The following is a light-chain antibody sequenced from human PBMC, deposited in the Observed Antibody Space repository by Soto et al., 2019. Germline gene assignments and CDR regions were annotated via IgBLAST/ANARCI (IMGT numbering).Light chain of an antibody. CDR3: CSYAGSYTFV. CDR2: DVS. J-gene: IGLJ1*01. Sequence: QSVLTQPRSVSGSPGQSVTISCTGTSSDVGGYNYVSWYQQHPGKAPKLMIYDVSKRPSGVPDCFSGSKSGNTASLTISEFQAEDEADYYCCSYAGSYTFVFGTGTKLTVL. CDR1: SSDVGGYNY. V-gene: IGLV2-11*01.